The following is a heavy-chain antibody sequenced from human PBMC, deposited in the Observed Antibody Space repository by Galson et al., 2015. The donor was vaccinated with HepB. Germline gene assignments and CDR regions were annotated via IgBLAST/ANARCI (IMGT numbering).Heavy chain of an antibody. J-gene: IGHJ3*02. V-gene: IGHV1-69*13. CDR2: IIPIFGTA. D-gene: IGHD6-19*01. Sequence: SVKVSCKASGGTFSRCAFSWVRQAPGQGLEWMGGIIPIFGTANYAQKFQGRVTITADESTTTAYMELSSLRSEDTAVYYCARDPEHLGDSSGRYIARGAFDIWGQGTMVTVSS. CDR1: GGTFSRCA. CDR3: ARDPEHLGDSSGRYIARGAFDI.